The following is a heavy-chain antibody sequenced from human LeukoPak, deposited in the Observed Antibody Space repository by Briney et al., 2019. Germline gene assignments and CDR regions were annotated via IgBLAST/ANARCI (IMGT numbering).Heavy chain of an antibody. J-gene: IGHJ4*02. D-gene: IGHD2-2*01. Sequence: SGGSLRRSCAASGFNFSNYAMAWVRQAPGKGLECVSGISGSGDSTYYADSVKGRFTISRDNSKNTLYLQMNSLRAEDTALYYCAKDRSLVPAALNYWGQGTLVIVSS. V-gene: IGHV3-23*01. CDR2: ISGSGDST. CDR3: AKDRSLVPAALNY. CDR1: GFNFSNYA.